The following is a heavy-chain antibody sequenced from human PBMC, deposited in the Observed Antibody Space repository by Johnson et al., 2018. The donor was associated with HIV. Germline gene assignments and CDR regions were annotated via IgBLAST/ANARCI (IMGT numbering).Heavy chain of an antibody. V-gene: IGHV3-33*08. D-gene: IGHD7-27*01. CDR3: ARSNWAHFDAFDI. CDR1: GFTFSSYG. Sequence: QMQLVESGGGVVQPGRSLRLSCAASGFTFSSYGMHWVRQAPGKGLAWVAVIWYDGSNKYSADSVKGRFTISRDNSKNTLYLQMNSLRAEDTAVYYCARSNWAHFDAFDIWGQGTMVTVSS. CDR2: IWYDGSNK. J-gene: IGHJ3*02.